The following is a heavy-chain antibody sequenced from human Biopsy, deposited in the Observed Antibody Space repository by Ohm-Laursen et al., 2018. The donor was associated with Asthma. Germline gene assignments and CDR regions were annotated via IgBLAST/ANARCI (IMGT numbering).Heavy chain of an antibody. V-gene: IGHV1-3*01. CDR2: INAGNGNT. CDR3: ARTYYDFLTGQVNDAFAM. CDR1: GYTFINYA. Sequence: ASVKVSCKASGYTFINYAIHWVRQAPGQRLEWMGWINAGNGNTKYSQKIQGRVTISRDTSASTAYMDLSSLRTEDTAVYYCARTYYDFLTGQVNDAFAMWGQGTMVTVSS. J-gene: IGHJ3*02. D-gene: IGHD3-9*01.